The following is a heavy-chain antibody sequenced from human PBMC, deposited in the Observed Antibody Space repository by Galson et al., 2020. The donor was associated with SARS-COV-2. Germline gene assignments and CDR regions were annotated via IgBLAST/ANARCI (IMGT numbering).Heavy chain of an antibody. J-gene: IGHJ4*02. Sequence: ASVKVSCKASGYTFTSYGISWVRQPPGQGLEWMGWISAYNGNTNYAQKPQGRVTMTTDTSTSTAYMELRSLRSDDTAGYYWAMTPVSAYSYGLLDCGGEGTLVTV. CDR3: AMTPVSAYSYGLLDC. CDR1: GYTFTSYG. V-gene: IGHV1-18*01. D-gene: IGHD5-18*01. CDR2: ISAYNGNT.